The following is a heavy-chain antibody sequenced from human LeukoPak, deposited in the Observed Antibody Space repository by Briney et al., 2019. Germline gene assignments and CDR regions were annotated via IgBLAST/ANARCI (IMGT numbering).Heavy chain of an antibody. Sequence: SVKVSCKASGGTFSSYAISWVRQAPGQGLEWMGRIIPILGIANYAQKFQGRVTITADKSTSTAYMELSSLKASDTAMYYCARHEYGYSYGDYWGQGTLVTVSS. CDR1: GGTFSSYA. CDR3: ARHEYGYSYGDY. V-gene: IGHV1-69*04. D-gene: IGHD5-18*01. J-gene: IGHJ4*02. CDR2: IIPILGIA.